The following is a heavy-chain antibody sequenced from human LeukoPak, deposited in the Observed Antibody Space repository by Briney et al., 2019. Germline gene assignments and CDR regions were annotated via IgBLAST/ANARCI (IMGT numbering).Heavy chain of an antibody. V-gene: IGHV1-18*01. CDR3: ARHRWYQPARY. CDR1: GYTFTSYG. J-gene: IGHJ4*02. Sequence: ASVKVSCKASGYTFTSYGISWVRQAPGQGLEWMGWISAYNGNTNYAQKLQGRVTMTTDTSTSTAYMELRSLRSDATAVYYFARHRWYQPARYGGQGTLVTVSS. CDR2: ISAYNGNT. D-gene: IGHD2-2*01.